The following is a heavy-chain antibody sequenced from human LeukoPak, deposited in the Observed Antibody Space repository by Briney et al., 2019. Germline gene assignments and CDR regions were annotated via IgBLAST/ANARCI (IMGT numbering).Heavy chain of an antibody. CDR1: GFTFSSYA. Sequence: GGSLRLSCAASGFTFSSYAMDWVRQAPGKGLEWVAVISYDGSNKYYADSVKGRFTISRDNSKNTLYLQMNSLRAEDTAVYYCARNPEYYDSSGYHPRYYYGMDVWGQGTTVTVSS. CDR2: ISYDGSNK. D-gene: IGHD3-22*01. V-gene: IGHV3-30-3*01. CDR3: ARNPEYYDSSGYHPRYYYGMDV. J-gene: IGHJ6*02.